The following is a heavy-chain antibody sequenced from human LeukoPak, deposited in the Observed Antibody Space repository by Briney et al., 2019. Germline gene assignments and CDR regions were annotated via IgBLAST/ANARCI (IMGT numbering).Heavy chain of an antibody. D-gene: IGHD4-17*01. CDR2: ISGSGGST. V-gene: IGHV3-23*01. CDR3: AKDRGPGTVTTLLGY. Sequence: PGGSLRLSCAASGFIFSNYAMGWVRQAPGKGLEWVSAISGSGGSTYYADSVKGRFTISRDNSKNTLYLQMNSLRAEDTAVYYCAKDRGPGTVTTLLGYWGQGTLVTVSS. J-gene: IGHJ4*02. CDR1: GFIFSNYA.